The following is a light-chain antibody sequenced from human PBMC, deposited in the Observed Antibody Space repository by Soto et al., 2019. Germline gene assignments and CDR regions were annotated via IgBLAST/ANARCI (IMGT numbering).Light chain of an antibody. J-gene: IGKJ5*01. CDR1: QSVSSSY. CDR2: GAS. CDR3: QQYGSSPPA. Sequence: EVVLTQSPCTLSLSPGERATLSCRASQSVSSSYLAWYQQKPGQAPRLLIYGASSRATGIPDRFSGSGSGTDFTLTISRLEPEDFAVYYCQQYGSSPPAFGQGTRLANK. V-gene: IGKV3-20*01.